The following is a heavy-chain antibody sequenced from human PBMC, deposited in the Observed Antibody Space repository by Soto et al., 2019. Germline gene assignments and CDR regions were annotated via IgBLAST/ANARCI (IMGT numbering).Heavy chain of an antibody. Sequence: GASVKVSCKASGYTFTSYGISWVRQAPGQGLEWMGWISAYNGNTNYAQKLQGRVTMTTDTSTSTAYMELRSLRSDDTAVYYCARDFAGIAVAGDFDYWGQGTLVTSPQ. CDR3: ARDFAGIAVAGDFDY. V-gene: IGHV1-18*01. CDR1: GYTFTSYG. D-gene: IGHD6-19*01. CDR2: ISAYNGNT. J-gene: IGHJ4*02.